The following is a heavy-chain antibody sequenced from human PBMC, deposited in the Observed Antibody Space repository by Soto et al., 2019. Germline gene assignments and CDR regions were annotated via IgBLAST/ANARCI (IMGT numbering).Heavy chain of an antibody. D-gene: IGHD3-16*01. V-gene: IGHV3-23*01. CDR1: GFTFSSYA. CDR2: ISGSGGST. CDR3: ANTGGGPSELRAMFDY. Sequence: PGGSLRLSCAVSGFTFSSYAMSWVRQAPGKGLEWVSSISGSGGSTYYTDSVKGRFTISRDNSKNTLYLQMNSLTAEDTAIYYCANTGGGPSELRAMFDYWGQGTLVTVSS. J-gene: IGHJ4*02.